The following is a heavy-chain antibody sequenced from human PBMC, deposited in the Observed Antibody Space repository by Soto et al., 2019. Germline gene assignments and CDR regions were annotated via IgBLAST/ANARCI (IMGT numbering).Heavy chain of an antibody. CDR1: GASISGFY. J-gene: IGHJ5*02. V-gene: IGHV4-4*07. CDR2: IYATGTT. Sequence: QVQLQESGPGLVKPSETLSLTCTVSGASISGFYWSWIRKSAGKGLEWIGRIYATGTTDYNPSLKRRVMMSVDTSKMQFSLKLRSVTAADTAVYYCVRDGTKTLRAWFDPWGQGISVTVSS. CDR3: VRDGTKTLRAWFDP. D-gene: IGHD1-1*01.